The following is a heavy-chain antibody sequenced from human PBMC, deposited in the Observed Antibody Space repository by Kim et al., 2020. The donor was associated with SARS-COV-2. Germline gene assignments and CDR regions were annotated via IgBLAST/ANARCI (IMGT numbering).Heavy chain of an antibody. J-gene: IGHJ4*02. CDR1: GFTFSSQW. CDR3: ASLSTPSAY. V-gene: IGHV3-74*01. Sequence: GGSLRLSCAASGFTFSSQWMHWVRQAPGKGLVWVSRISTDGSITNYADFVKGRFTISRDNAKNILSLQMNSLRAEDTAVYYCASLSTPSAYWGQGTLVIV. CDR2: ISTDGSIT.